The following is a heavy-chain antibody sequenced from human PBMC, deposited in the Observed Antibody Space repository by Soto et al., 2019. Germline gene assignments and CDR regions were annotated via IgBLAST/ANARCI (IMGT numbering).Heavy chain of an antibody. Sequence: GGSLRLSCAASGFTFSSYAMSWVRQAPGKGLEWVSSVCGGGSRKYYADPVKGRLSISRDNSKNTLYLQMNRLRAEDTAVYYCARDYDSSGYPRYYFDYWGQGTLVTVSS. CDR2: VCGGGSRK. CDR1: GFTFSSYA. CDR3: ARDYDSSGYPRYYFDY. J-gene: IGHJ4*02. V-gene: IGHV3-23*01. D-gene: IGHD3-22*01.